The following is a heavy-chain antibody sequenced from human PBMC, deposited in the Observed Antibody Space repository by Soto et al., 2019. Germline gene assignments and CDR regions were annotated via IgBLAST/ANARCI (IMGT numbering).Heavy chain of an antibody. CDR2: IYYSGST. D-gene: IGHD1-7*01. V-gene: IGHV4-31*03. Sequence: QVQLQESGPGLVKPSQTLSLTCTVSGGSISSGGYYWSWIRQHPGKGLEWIGYIYYSGSTYYNPSLKSRVTISVDTSKNQFSLKLSSVTAADTAVYYCARDILELHPVRSYYMDVWGKGTTVTVSS. CDR3: ARDILELHPVRSYYMDV. CDR1: GGSISSGGYY. J-gene: IGHJ6*03.